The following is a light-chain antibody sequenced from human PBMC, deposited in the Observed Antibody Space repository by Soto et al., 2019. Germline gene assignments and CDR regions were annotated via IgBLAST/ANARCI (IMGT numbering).Light chain of an antibody. J-gene: IGKJ5*01. V-gene: IGKV1-5*01. CDR2: DAS. CDR3: QQQIT. Sequence: DIQMTQSPSTHSASVGDRVTITCRASQSISSWLAWYQQKPGKAPKLLIYDASSLESGVPSRFSGSGSGTEFTLTISSLQPDDFATYYCQQQITFGQGTRLEN. CDR1: QSISSW.